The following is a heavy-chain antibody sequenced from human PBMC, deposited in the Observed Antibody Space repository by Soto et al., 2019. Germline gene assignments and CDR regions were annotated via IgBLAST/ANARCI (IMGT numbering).Heavy chain of an antibody. J-gene: IGHJ3*02. CDR1: GFTFSSYA. CDR2: ISSSGSTI. Sequence: GGSLRLSCAASGFTFSSYAMSWVRQAPGKGLEWVSYISSSGSTIYYADSVKGRFTISRDNAKNSLYLQMNSLRAEDTAVYYCARDSDPHAFDIWGQGTMVTVSS. CDR3: ARDSDPHAFDI. V-gene: IGHV3-48*03.